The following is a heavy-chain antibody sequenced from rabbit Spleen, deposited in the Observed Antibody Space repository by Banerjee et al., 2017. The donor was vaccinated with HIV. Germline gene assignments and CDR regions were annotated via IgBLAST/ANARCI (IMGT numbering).Heavy chain of an antibody. D-gene: IGHD4-1*01. CDR3: ARDGYSRGWGIILYYFNL. CDR2: ISAVSSDNT. J-gene: IGHJ4*01. V-gene: IGHV1S45*01. Sequence: QEQLEESGGDLVKPGASLTLTCTASGFSFSNNYVMCWVRQAPGKGLEWIACISAVSSDNTYYASWAKGRFPISKTSSTTVTLQMTSLTAADTAAYFCARDGYSRGWGIILYYFNLWGQGTLVTVS. CDR1: GFSFSNNYV.